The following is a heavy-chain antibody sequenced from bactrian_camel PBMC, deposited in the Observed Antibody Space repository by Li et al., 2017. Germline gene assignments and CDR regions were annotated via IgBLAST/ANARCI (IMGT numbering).Heavy chain of an antibody. J-gene: IGHJ4*01. V-gene: IGHV3S40*01. CDR3: APDMPRSCPEYNY. D-gene: IGHD2*01. CDR2: INSGGDTT. CDR1: GFTFSYYY. Sequence: VQLVESGGGLVQPGGSLRLSCAASGFTFSYYYMSWVRQAPGKGLEWVSAINSGGDTTYYTDSVKGRFTISRDNAKNTLYLQMNSLKTEDTALYYCAPDMPRSCPEYNYWGQGTQVTVS.